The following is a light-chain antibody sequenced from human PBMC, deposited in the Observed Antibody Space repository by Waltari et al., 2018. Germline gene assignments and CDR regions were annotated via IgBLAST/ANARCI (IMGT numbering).Light chain of an antibody. CDR1: QSISSY. CDR2: DAS. V-gene: IGKV3-11*01. Sequence: EIVLKQSPATLFLSPGDRATLSCRASQSISSYLAWYQQTPSQAPRLLIYDASTRATGIPASFSGSGSVTDFTLTISSLEPEDFAIYYCQQRSNSFTFGPGTKVDMK. J-gene: IGKJ3*01. CDR3: QQRSNSFT.